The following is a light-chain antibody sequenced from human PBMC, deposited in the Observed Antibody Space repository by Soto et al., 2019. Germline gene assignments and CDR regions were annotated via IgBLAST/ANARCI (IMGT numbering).Light chain of an antibody. CDR2: AAS. Sequence: EIVLTQSPDTLSLSPGERATLSCRASQSVSSSSLAWYQQKPGQAPRLLIYAASSRATGIPDRFSGSGSGTDFTLTISRLEPEDFAVYYWQQYVSKTFGQGTKVEIK. CDR3: QQYVSKT. V-gene: IGKV3-20*01. CDR1: QSVSSSS. J-gene: IGKJ1*01.